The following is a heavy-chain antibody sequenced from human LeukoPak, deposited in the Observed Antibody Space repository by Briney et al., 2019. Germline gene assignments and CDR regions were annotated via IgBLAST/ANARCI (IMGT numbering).Heavy chain of an antibody. CDR1: GYTFTSYY. D-gene: IGHD3-22*01. J-gene: IGHJ4*02. Sequence: ASVRVSCKASGYTFTSYYMHWVRQAPGQGLEWMGIINPSGGSTSYAQKFQGRVTMTRDMSTSTVYMELSSLRSEDTAVYYCARAPLGDYDSSGHFDYWGQGTLVTVSS. CDR2: INPSGGST. V-gene: IGHV1-46*01. CDR3: ARAPLGDYDSSGHFDY.